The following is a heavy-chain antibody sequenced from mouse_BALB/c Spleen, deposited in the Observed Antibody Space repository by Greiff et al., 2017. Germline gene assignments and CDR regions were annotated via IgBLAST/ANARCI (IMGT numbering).Heavy chain of an antibody. D-gene: IGHD1-1*01. CDR2: ISSGGSYT. CDR3: TRGYYGSGGGY. Sequence: EVMLVESGGGLVKPGGSLKLSCAASGFTFSSYTMSWVRQTPEKRLEWVATISSGGSYTYYPDSVKGRFTISRDNAKNTLYLQMSSLKSEDTAMSYCTRGYYGSGGGYWGQGTTVTVSA. V-gene: IGHV5-6-4*01. CDR1: GFTFSSYT. J-gene: IGHJ2*01.